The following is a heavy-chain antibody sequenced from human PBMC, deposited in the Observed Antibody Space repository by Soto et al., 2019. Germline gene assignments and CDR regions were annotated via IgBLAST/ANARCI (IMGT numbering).Heavy chain of an antibody. CDR1: GGSTNSGDSY. CDR3: ARVAPRKLTHPFYGMDV. V-gene: IGHV4-30-4*01. CDR2: IYHSGTT. D-gene: IGHD3-3*02. J-gene: IGHJ6*02. Sequence: LSRTCTVSGGSTNSGDSYWSWIRQPPGKGLEWIGYIYHSGTTYYNPSLKSRVTISLDMSKNQFSLRLSSVIAADTAMYWCARVAPRKLTHPFYGMDVWGQGTTVTVPS.